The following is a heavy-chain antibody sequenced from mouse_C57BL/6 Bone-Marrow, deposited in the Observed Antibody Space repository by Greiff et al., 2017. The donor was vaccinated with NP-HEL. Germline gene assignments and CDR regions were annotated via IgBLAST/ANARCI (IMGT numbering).Heavy chain of an antibody. Sequence: EVKLVESGGDLVKPGGSLKLSCAASGFTFSSYGMSWVRQTPDKRLEWVATISSGGSYTYYPDSVKGRFTISRDNAKNTLYLQMSSLKSEDTAMYYCARRTLPGAMDYWGQGTSVTVSS. CDR3: ARRTLPGAMDY. V-gene: IGHV5-6*02. J-gene: IGHJ4*01. CDR2: ISSGGSYT. CDR1: GFTFSSYG.